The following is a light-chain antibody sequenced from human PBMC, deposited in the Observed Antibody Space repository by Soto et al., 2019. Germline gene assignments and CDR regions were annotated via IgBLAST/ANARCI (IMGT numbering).Light chain of an antibody. J-gene: IGKJ4*01. V-gene: IGKV1-33*01. Sequence: DIQMTQSPSSLSASVGDRVTITCQASQDITNYLNWCQQKPGKAPNLLIYDASNLETGVPSRFSGSECGTDFTFTISSLQPEDIATYKYHNLPPLTFGGGNKVEIE. CDR1: QDITNY. CDR3: HNLPPLT. CDR2: DAS.